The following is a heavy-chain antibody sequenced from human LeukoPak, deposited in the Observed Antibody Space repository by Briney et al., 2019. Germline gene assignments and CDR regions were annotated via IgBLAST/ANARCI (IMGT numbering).Heavy chain of an antibody. J-gene: IGHJ4*02. D-gene: IGHD3-10*01. V-gene: IGHV5-51*01. CDR1: GYSFTNYW. CDR2: IYPGESDI. Sequence: GESLKISCKGSGYSFTNYWIGWVRQMPGKGLEWMGIIYPGESDIRCSPSFQGQVTISADKSISTAYLQWSSLKASDTAMYYCARFDGTGLGSFDYWGQGTLVTVSS. CDR3: ARFDGTGLGSFDY.